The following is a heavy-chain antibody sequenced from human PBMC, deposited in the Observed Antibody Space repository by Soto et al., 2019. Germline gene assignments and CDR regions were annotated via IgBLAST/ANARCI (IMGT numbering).Heavy chain of an antibody. CDR1: GGSISSGGYY. J-gene: IGHJ3*02. V-gene: IGHV4-31*03. CDR2: IYYSGST. CDR3: ARELGVVAATPVAGAFDI. D-gene: IGHD2-15*01. Sequence: PSETLSLTCTVSGGSISSGGYYWSWIRQHPGKGLEWIGYIYYSGSTYYNPSLKSRVTISVDTSKNQFSLKLSSVTAADTAVYYCARELGVVAATPVAGAFDIWGQGTMVTVSS.